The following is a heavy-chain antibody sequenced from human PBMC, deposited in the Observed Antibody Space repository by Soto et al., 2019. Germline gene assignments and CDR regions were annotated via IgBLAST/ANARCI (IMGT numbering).Heavy chain of an antibody. CDR3: ARASYYYDSSGYYGDFDY. J-gene: IGHJ4*02. CDR2: IIPIFGTA. D-gene: IGHD3-22*01. V-gene: IGHV1-69*13. Sequence: ASVKVSCKASGGTFSSYGISWVRQAPGQGLEWMGGIIPIFGTANYAQKFQGRVTITADESTSTAYMELSSLRSEDTAVYYCARASYYYDSSGYYGDFDYWGQGTLVTVSS. CDR1: GGTFSSYG.